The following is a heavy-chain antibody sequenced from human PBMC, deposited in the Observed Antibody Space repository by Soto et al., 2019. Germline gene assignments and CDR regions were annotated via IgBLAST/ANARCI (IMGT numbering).Heavy chain of an antibody. D-gene: IGHD3-16*01. CDR2: ISGDGTTT. V-gene: IGHV3-74*01. J-gene: IGHJ1*01. CDR1: GFIFTNYW. CDR3: GRGSGPRGRPY. Sequence: EVQLVESGGGLVQPGGSLRLSCAASGFIFTNYWMHWVRQAPGERLVWVARISGDGTTTTYVASAKGRFTISKDNAKNRVYLQMNGLRTEDAAVDYCGRGSGPRGRPYWGQGITVAVSS.